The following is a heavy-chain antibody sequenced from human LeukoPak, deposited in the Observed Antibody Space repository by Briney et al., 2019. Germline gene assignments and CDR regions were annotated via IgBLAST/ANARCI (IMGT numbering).Heavy chain of an antibody. CDR3: ARRYYYDSSGPDPSSAFDI. Sequence: GESLKISCKGSGYSFTSYWIGWVRQMPGKGLEWMGIIYPGDSDTRYSPSFQGQVTISADKSISTAYLQWSSLKASDTAMYYCARRYYYDSSGPDPSSAFDIWGQGTMVTVSS. D-gene: IGHD3-22*01. CDR1: GYSFTSYW. J-gene: IGHJ3*02. CDR2: IYPGDSDT. V-gene: IGHV5-51*01.